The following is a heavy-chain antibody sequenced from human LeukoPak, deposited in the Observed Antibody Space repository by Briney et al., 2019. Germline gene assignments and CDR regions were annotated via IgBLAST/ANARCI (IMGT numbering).Heavy chain of an antibody. CDR1: GGSISSYY. Sequence: SETLSLTCTVSGGSISSYYWSWIRQPPGKGLEWIGYIYYSGSTNYNPSLKSRVTISVDTSKNQFSLQLNSVTPEDTAVYYCARDHSSGWYTNWFDPWGQGTLVTVSS. V-gene: IGHV4-59*12. D-gene: IGHD6-19*01. J-gene: IGHJ5*02. CDR3: ARDHSSGWYTNWFDP. CDR2: IYYSGST.